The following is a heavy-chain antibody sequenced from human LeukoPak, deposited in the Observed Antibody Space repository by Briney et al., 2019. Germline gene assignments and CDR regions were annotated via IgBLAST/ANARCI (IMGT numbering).Heavy chain of an antibody. CDR1: GYTFTSYG. Sequence: ASVKVSCKASGYTFTSYGISWVRQAPGQGLEWIGWISAYNGNTNYAQKLQGRVTMTTDTSTSTAYMELRSLRSDDTAVYYCARDRDMRDYYYGMDVWGQGTTVTVSS. CDR2: ISAYNGNT. J-gene: IGHJ6*02. CDR3: ARDRDMRDYYYGMDV. D-gene: IGHD2-15*01. V-gene: IGHV1-18*01.